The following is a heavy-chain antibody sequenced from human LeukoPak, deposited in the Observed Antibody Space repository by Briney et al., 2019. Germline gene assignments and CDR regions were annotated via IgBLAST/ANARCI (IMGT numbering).Heavy chain of an antibody. CDR3: AREGTYYDILTGYPAYYFDY. CDR2: ISSSGSTI. V-gene: IGHV3-48*03. CDR1: GFTFSSYE. Sequence: GGSLRLSCAASGFTFSSYEMNWVRQAPGKGLEWVSYISSSGSTIYYADSVKGRFTISRDNAKNSLYLQMNSLRAEDTAVYYCAREGTYYDILTGYPAYYFDYWGQGTLVTVSS. D-gene: IGHD3-9*01. J-gene: IGHJ4*02.